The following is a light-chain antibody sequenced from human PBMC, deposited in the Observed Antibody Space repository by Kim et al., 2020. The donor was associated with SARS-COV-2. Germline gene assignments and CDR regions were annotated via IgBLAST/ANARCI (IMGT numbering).Light chain of an antibody. CDR1: SGSIASNY. Sequence: GKTVTTSGTGSSGSIASNYVQWYQQRPGSAPTTVIYEDNQRPSGVPDRFSGSIDSSSNSASLTISGLKTEDEADYYCQSYDSSNQVFGGGTQLTVL. CDR2: EDN. CDR3: QSYDSSNQV. V-gene: IGLV6-57*02. J-gene: IGLJ2*01.